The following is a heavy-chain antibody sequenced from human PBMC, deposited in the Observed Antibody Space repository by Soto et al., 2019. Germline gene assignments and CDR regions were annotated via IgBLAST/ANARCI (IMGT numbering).Heavy chain of an antibody. CDR3: ARVWGYYFDY. Sequence: SETLSLTCTVSGGSISGYYWSWIRQPPGKGLEWIGYIYYSGSTNYNPSLKSRVTISVDTSKNHFSLKLSSVTAADTAVYYCARVWGYYFDYWGQGTLVTVSS. D-gene: IGHD3-10*01. CDR1: GGSISGYY. J-gene: IGHJ4*02. CDR2: IYYSGST. V-gene: IGHV4-59*01.